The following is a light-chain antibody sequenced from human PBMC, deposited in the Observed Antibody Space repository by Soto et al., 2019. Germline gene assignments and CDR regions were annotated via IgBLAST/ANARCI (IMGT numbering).Light chain of an antibody. CDR2: GNS. CDR3: PSYDGRLTGSV. CDR1: SSNIGAGYD. Sequence: QSVLTQPPSVSGAPGQRVTISCTGSSSNIGAGYDVHWYQQLPGTAPKLLIYGNSNRPSGVPDRFAGSKSGTSASLAITGLRDEDVADYYSPSYDGRLTGSVFCGGTKVTLL. J-gene: IGLJ3*02. V-gene: IGLV1-40*01.